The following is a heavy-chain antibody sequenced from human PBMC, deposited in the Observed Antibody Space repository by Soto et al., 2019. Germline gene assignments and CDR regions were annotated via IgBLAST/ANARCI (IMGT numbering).Heavy chain of an antibody. CDR1: GFTFSSYS. Sequence: EVQLVESGGGLVQPGGSLRLSCAASGFTFSSYSMNWVRQAPGKGLEWGSYISSSSSTIYYADSVKGQFTISRDNAKNSLYLKMNSLRAAATAVYYCARGAYYYDSSGLSYWGQGTLVTVSS. J-gene: IGHJ4*02. D-gene: IGHD3-22*01. CDR2: ISSSSSTI. CDR3: ARGAYYYDSSGLSY. V-gene: IGHV3-48*01.